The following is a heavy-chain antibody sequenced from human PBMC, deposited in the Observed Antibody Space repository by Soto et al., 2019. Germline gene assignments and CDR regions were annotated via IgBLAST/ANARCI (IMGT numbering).Heavy chain of an antibody. J-gene: IGHJ6*02. CDR3: ARDESIEGGMDV. CDR1: GFTFSSYE. CDR2: ISSSGSTI. Sequence: GGSLRLSCAASGFTFSSYEMNWVRQSPGKGLEWVSYISSSGSTIYYADSVKGRFTISRDNAKNSLYLQMNSLRAEDTAVYYCARDESIEGGMDVWGQGTTVTVSS. V-gene: IGHV3-48*03.